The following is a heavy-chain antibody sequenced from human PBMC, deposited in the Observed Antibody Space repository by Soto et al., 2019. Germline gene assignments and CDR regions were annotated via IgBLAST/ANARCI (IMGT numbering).Heavy chain of an antibody. D-gene: IGHD5-18*01. Sequence: PWESLKISCNSSGYIFRTSWIGWVRQMPGKGLEWRVVIYPGDSDTKYSPSFEGQIINSVDMSISTAYLLLNSLKASDTATYLCARSGRYAYDSPNPDHSFDYWGQGTLVTVSS. CDR3: ARSGRYAYDSPNPDHSFDY. CDR2: IYPGDSDT. J-gene: IGHJ4*02. V-gene: IGHV5-51*01. CDR1: GYIFRTSW.